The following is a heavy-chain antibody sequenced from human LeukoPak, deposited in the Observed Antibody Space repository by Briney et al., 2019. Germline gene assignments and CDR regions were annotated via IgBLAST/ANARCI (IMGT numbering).Heavy chain of an antibody. V-gene: IGHV4-30-4*08. CDR3: ARDSSIAARPYYYYYMDV. Sequence: SETLSLTCAVYGGSFSGYYWSWIRQPPGKGLEWIGYIYYGGSTYYNPSLKSRVTISVDTSKNQFSLKLSSVTAADTAVYYCARDSSIAARPYYYYYMDVWGKGTTVTVSS. CDR1: GGSFSGYY. CDR2: IYYGGST. J-gene: IGHJ6*03. D-gene: IGHD6-6*01.